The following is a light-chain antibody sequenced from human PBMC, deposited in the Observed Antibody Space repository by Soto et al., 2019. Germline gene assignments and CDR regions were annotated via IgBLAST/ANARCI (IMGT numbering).Light chain of an antibody. CDR2: KVS. V-gene: IGKV2-30*01. J-gene: IGKJ2*01. CDR3: IQWAHLPYT. Sequence: DVVMTQSPLSLPVTLGQPASISCRSSQSLVYSDGNTYLNWFQQRPGQSPRRLIYKVSNRDSGVPDRFSGTGSGTDFTLKISRVEAEDVGVYYCIQWAHLPYTFGQGTKLEIK. CDR1: QSLVYSDGNTY.